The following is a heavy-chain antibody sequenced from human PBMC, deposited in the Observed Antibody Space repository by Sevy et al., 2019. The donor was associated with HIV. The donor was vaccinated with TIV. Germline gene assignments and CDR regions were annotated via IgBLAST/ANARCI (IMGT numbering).Heavy chain of an antibody. J-gene: IGHJ4*02. D-gene: IGHD3-16*01. CDR1: GFTFSPYW. V-gene: IGHV3-7*01. Sequence: GSLRLSCAASGFTFSPYWMTWVRQAPGKGLEWVANIRPDGSDKYYVDSVEGRFTISRDNAKNLLFLQMNSLRVEDTAVYYCAHETFGRFESWGQGTLVTVSS. CDR3: AHETFGRFES. CDR2: IRPDGSDK.